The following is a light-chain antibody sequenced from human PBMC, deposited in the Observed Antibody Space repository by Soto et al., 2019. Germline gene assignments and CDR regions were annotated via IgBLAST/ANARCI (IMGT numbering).Light chain of an antibody. Sequence: EIVLTQSPGTLSLSPGERATLSCRASQTVTNRYLAWYQQKPGQAPRLLIFGASIRDTGIPNRFSGSGSGTDFTLTISRLEYEDFAVYYCQQYGGSPGTFGQGTKVDIK. J-gene: IGKJ1*01. V-gene: IGKV3-20*01. CDR2: GAS. CDR3: QQYGGSPGT. CDR1: QTVTNRY.